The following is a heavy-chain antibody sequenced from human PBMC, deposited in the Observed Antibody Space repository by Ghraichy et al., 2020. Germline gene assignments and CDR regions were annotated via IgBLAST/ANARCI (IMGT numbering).Heavy chain of an antibody. CDR3: ARRARTYFDS. Sequence: SETLSLTCPVSGGSISSNSYYWDWIRQPPGKGLEWIGSIYYRGNTYYNPSLKSRVIISIDTSKTQFSLNLTSVTAADAAVYYCARRARTYFDSWGPGTLVTVSS. V-gene: IGHV4-39*01. CDR1: GGSISSNSYY. CDR2: IYYRGNT. J-gene: IGHJ4*02.